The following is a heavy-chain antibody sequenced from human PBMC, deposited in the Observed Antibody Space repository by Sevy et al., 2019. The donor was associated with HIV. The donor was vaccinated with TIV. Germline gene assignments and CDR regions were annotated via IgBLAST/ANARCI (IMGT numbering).Heavy chain of an antibody. V-gene: IGHV1-18*01. D-gene: IGHD5-12*01. CDR3: ARDRMLRNPYYYYYGMDA. J-gene: IGHJ6*02. Sequence: ASVKVSCKASGYTFTSYGISWVRQAPGQGLEWMGWISAYNGNTNYAQKLQGRVTMTTDTSTSTAYMELRSLRSDDTAVYYCARDRMLRNPYYYYYGMDAWGQGTTVTVSS. CDR1: GYTFTSYG. CDR2: ISAYNGNT.